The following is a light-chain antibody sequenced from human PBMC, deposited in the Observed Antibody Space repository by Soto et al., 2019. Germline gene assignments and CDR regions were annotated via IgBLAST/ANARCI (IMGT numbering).Light chain of an antibody. J-gene: IGKJ1*01. Sequence: EIVMTQSPGPLSVSPGDGATLSCRASESVNRFLAWYQHKPGQAPSLLIYGASTRAAGVPVRFSGSGSGTEFTLTISSLQSEDLAVYYCQQYNSWPRTFGQGTKVEIK. CDR1: ESVNRF. V-gene: IGKV3-15*01. CDR3: QQYNSWPRT. CDR2: GAS.